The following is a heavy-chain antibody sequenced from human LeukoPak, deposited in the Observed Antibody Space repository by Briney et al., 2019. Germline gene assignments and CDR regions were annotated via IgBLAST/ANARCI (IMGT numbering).Heavy chain of an antibody. J-gene: IGHJ1*01. CDR1: GGSINTYY. Sequence: SETLSLTCTVSGGSINTYYWNWIRQPPGKGLEWIGYIYHSGSTNYNPSLQSRVTISVDTSKNQFSLNLSSVTAADTAVYYCARGGAARLHFQIWGQGTLVTVSS. CDR3: ARGGAARLHFQI. V-gene: IGHV4-59*01. D-gene: IGHD6-6*01. CDR2: IYHSGST.